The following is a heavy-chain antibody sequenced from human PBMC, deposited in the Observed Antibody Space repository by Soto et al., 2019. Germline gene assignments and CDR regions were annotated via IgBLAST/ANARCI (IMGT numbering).Heavy chain of an antibody. J-gene: IGHJ4*02. V-gene: IGHV1-8*01. Sequence: QVQLVQSGAEVKKPGASVKVSCKASEYPFTSYDINWVRQATGQGPEWRGWMNPNSGNTGYAQKFQGRVTMTRNTSISTSYMELSSLRSEDTAVYYCASTVPYYYDSSGYYFDYWGQGTLVTVSS. D-gene: IGHD3-22*01. CDR2: MNPNSGNT. CDR1: EYPFTSYD. CDR3: ASTVPYYYDSSGYYFDY.